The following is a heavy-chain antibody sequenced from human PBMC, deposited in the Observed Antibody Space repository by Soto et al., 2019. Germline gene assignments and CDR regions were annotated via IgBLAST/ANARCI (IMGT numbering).Heavy chain of an antibody. D-gene: IGHD2-2*01. Sequence: QVQLVQSGAEVKKPGASVKVSCKASGYTFTSYGISWVRQAPGQGLEWMGWISAYNGNTNYAQKLQGRVTMTSDTSTSTAYMELRSLRSDDTAVYYCARDGGNVLVPAAIFPRSVDDAFDIWGQGTMVTVSS. CDR2: ISAYNGNT. CDR1: GYTFTSYG. CDR3: ARDGGNVLVPAAIFPRSVDDAFDI. J-gene: IGHJ3*02. V-gene: IGHV1-18*01.